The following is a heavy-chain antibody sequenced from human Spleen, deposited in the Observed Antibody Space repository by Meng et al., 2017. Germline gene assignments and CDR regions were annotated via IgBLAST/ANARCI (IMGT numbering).Heavy chain of an antibody. Sequence: GESLKISCAASGFTFSDYWMHWVRQVPGKGLVCVSSINDDGSSTTYADSVKGRFTISRDNAKNTLYLQLNSLRAEDTAVYYCARQDAGCFYWGQGTLVTVSS. CDR1: GFTFSDYW. V-gene: IGHV3-74*03. CDR2: INDDGSST. J-gene: IGHJ4*02. CDR3: ARQDAGCFY. D-gene: IGHD2-15*01.